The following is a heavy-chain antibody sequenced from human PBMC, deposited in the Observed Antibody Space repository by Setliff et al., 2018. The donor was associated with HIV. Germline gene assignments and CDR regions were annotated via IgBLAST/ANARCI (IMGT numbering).Heavy chain of an antibody. CDR2: MNPDTGYT. CDR1: GYSFLSYD. CDR3: ARSDGLGINPRFDS. D-gene: IGHD3-10*01. Sequence: EASVKVSCKASGYSFLSYDISWVRQATGQGLEWMGWMNPDTGYTGFAQKFQGRITMTRNTSTRTAYMELSSLTSEDTAVYYCARSDGLGINPRFDSWGQGTLVTAPQ. V-gene: IGHV1-8*01. J-gene: IGHJ4*02.